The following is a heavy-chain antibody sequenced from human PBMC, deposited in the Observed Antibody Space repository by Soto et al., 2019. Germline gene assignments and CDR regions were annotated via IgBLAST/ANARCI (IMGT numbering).Heavy chain of an antibody. CDR1: GYTLTELS. D-gene: IGHD2-15*01. CDR3: ATVTLSGSLYFDY. Sequence: ASVKVSCRVSGYTLTELSMHWVRQAPGKGLEWMGGFDPEDGDTIYAQKFQGRVTMTEDTSTDTAYMELSRLKSEDTAVYYCATVTLSGSLYFDYWGQGTLVTVS. CDR2: FDPEDGDT. J-gene: IGHJ4*02. V-gene: IGHV1-24*01.